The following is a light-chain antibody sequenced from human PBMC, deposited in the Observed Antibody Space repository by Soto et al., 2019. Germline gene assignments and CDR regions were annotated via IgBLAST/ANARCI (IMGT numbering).Light chain of an antibody. CDR1: QSVSSSY. J-gene: IGKJ1*01. V-gene: IGKV3D-20*02. CDR3: QQLTDWPPQWT. Sequence: EIVLTQSPGTLSLSPGERATLSCRASQSVSSSYLAWYQQKPGQAPSLLIFGASNGAPDIPDRFSGSGSGTDFTLTISSLEPEDFAVYYCQQLTDWPPQWTFGQGTKMEIK. CDR2: GAS.